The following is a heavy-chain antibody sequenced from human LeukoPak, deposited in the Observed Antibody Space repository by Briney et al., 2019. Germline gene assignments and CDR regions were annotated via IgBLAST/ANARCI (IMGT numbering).Heavy chain of an antibody. Sequence: GESLKISCKGSGYSFTTYWIGWVRHMPGKGLEWMGITNPGDSDTRYSPSFQGQVTISADKSISTAYLQWSSLKASDTAMYYCARPRGYPNAFDIWGQGTMVTVSS. CDR3: ARPRGYPNAFDI. CDR1: GYSFTTYW. CDR2: TNPGDSDT. D-gene: IGHD3-16*02. J-gene: IGHJ3*02. V-gene: IGHV5-51*01.